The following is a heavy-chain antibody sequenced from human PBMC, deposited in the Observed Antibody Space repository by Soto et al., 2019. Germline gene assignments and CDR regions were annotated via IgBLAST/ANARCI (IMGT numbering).Heavy chain of an antibody. CDR2: FDPEDGET. J-gene: IGHJ6*03. Sequence: ASVKVSCKVSGYTLTELSMHWVRQAPGKGLEWMGGFDPEDGETIYAQKFQGRVTMTEDTSTDTAYMELSSLRSEDTAVYYCATGFYDFWSGSAYYYMDVWGKGTTVTVSS. CDR1: GYTLTELS. V-gene: IGHV1-24*01. CDR3: ATGFYDFWSGSAYYYMDV. D-gene: IGHD3-3*01.